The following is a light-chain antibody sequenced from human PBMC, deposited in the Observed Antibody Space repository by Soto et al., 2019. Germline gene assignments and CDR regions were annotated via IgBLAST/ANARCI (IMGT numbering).Light chain of an antibody. CDR1: QNVSSN. V-gene: IGKV3-11*01. J-gene: IGKJ1*01. Sequence: EIVMTQSPATLSVSPGERATLSCRASQNVSSNLGWYQQKPGQSPRLLIYGASNRATGIPDRFSGSGSGTDFTLTISSLETEDLAVYYCQHRSNWPSWTFGAGTKVDIK. CDR3: QHRSNWPSWT. CDR2: GAS.